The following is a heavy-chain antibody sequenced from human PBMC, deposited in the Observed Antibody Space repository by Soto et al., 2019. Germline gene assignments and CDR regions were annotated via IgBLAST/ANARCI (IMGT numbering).Heavy chain of an antibody. CDR2: ISYDGSNK. D-gene: IGHD3-16*01. CDR1: GFTFSKYG. V-gene: IGHV3-30*18. CDR3: AKGAEGGAYYGMDV. Sequence: QVQLVESGGGVVQPGGSLRLSCAASGFTFSKYGMHWVRQAPGKGLEWVAVISYDGSNKYYADSVKGRFTISRDKSKNTLYVQMNSLRVEETAVYYCAKGAEGGAYYGMDVWGQGTTVTVSS. J-gene: IGHJ6*02.